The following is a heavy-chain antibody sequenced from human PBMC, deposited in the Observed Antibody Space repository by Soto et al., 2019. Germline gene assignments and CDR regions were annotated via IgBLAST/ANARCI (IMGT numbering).Heavy chain of an antibody. CDR1: GFTFSSYA. V-gene: IGHV3-23*01. Sequence: EVQLLESGGGLVQPGGSLRLSCAASGFTFSSYAMSWVRQAPGKGLEWVSAISGSGGSTYYADSVKGRFTISRDNSKNTLYLQMNSLRAEDTAVYHCAKRSTYYYYYMDVWGKGTTVTVSS. J-gene: IGHJ6*03. CDR3: AKRSTYYYYYMDV. CDR2: ISGSGGST.